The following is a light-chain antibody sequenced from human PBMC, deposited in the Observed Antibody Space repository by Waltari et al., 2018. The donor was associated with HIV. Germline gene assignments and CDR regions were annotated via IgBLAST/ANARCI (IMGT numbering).Light chain of an antibody. CDR3: AAWDDSMNSWV. Sequence: QSVLPQPPSASGSPGQRVSISCSGSSSYIGSNTPSWYQRHPGTAPILLIYSNTTRPSGGPDLFSGSKSSTSASLAIIVLQSEDEAEYYCAAWDDSMNSWVFGGGTRLTVL. J-gene: IGLJ3*02. CDR2: SNT. V-gene: IGLV1-44*01. CDR1: SSYIGSNT.